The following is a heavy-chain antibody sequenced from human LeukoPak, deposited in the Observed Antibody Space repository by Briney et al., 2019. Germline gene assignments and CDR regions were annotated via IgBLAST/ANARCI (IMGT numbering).Heavy chain of an antibody. Sequence: ASVKVSCKVSGYTLTELSMHWVRQAPGKGLEWMGGFDPEDGETIYAQKFQGRVTMTEDTSTDTAYMELSSLRSEDTAVYYCARDPGLAAAGTSSDYWGQETLVTVSS. J-gene: IGHJ4*02. CDR2: FDPEDGET. D-gene: IGHD6-13*01. CDR3: ARDPGLAAAGTSSDY. V-gene: IGHV1-24*01. CDR1: GYTLTELS.